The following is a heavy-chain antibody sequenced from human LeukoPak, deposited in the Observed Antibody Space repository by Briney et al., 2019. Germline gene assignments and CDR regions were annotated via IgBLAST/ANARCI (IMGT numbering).Heavy chain of an antibody. CDR2: IYYSGST. D-gene: IGHD2-2*01. CDR3: DAARKDIVVVPAAVNYYYYMDV. J-gene: IGHJ6*03. Sequence: SSQTLSLTCTVSGGSISSGDYYWSWIRQPPGKGLEWIVYIYYSGSTYYNPSLKGRVTISVDTSKNQFSLKLSSVTAADTAVYYCDAARKDIVVVPAAVNYYYYMDVWGKGTTVTVSS. V-gene: IGHV4-30-4*08. CDR1: GGSISSGDYY.